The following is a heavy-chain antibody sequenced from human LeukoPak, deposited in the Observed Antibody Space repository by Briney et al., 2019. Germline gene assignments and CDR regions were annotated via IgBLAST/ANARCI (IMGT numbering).Heavy chain of an antibody. CDR1: GGTFSSYA. CDR2: IIPILGIA. CDR3: ARELGYCSSTSCYSGNVGMDV. D-gene: IGHD2-2*01. J-gene: IGHJ6*02. V-gene: IGHV1-69*04. Sequence: GASVKVSCKASGGTFSSYAISWVRQAPGQGLEWMGRIIPILGIANYAQKFQGRVTITADKSTSTAYMELSSLRSEDTAVYYCARELGYCSSTSCYSGNVGMDVWGQGTTVTVSS.